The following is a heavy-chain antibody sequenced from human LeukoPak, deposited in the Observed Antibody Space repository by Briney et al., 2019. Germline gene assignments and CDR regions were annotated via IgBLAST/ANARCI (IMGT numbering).Heavy chain of an antibody. CDR2: ISGSGGST. Sequence: GGSLRLSCAASGFTFSSYAMSWVRQAPGKGLEWVSAISGSGGSTYYADSVKGRFTISRDNSKNTLYLQMNSLRAEDTAVYYCARGYYYGRGRVLCYFDYWGQGTLVTVSS. CDR1: GFTFSSYA. D-gene: IGHD3-10*01. V-gene: IGHV3-23*01. CDR3: ARGYYYGRGRVLCYFDY. J-gene: IGHJ4*02.